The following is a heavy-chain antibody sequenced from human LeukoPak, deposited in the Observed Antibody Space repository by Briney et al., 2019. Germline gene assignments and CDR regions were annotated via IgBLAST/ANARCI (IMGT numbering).Heavy chain of an antibody. V-gene: IGHV3-9*01. CDR1: GFTFEDYA. CDR3: ARDVQYYFDY. J-gene: IGHJ4*02. D-gene: IGHD4-11*01. Sequence: GGSLRLSCTTSGFTFEDYAMHWVRQAPGKGLEWVSGISSNSDNIGYAGSVKGRFTVSRDNAKNSLYLQMNSLRAEDTAVYYCARDVQYYFDYWGQGTLVTVSS. CDR2: ISSNSDNI.